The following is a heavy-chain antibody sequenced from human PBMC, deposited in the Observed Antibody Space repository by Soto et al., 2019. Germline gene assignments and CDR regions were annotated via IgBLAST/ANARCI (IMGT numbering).Heavy chain of an antibody. CDR2: ISGSGTTA. D-gene: IGHD6-19*01. CDR1: GFIFSSYA. J-gene: IGHJ3*02. V-gene: IGHV3-23*01. CDR3: AKTTDGWFSAFEI. Sequence: EVQLLESGGDLVQPGGSLRLSCAASGFIFSSYAMSWVRQAPGKGLEWVSAISGSGTTAYYADSVKGRFTFSRDNSKKTMYRQMNSLRAEDTAVYYCAKTTDGWFSAFEIWGQGTMVTVSS.